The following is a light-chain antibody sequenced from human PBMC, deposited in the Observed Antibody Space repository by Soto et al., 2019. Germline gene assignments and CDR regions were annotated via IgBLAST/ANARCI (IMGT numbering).Light chain of an antibody. Sequence: QSALTQPASASGSPGQSITIPCSGTSSDVGSYNVVSWYQQHPGKAPKLVIYDVSNRPSGVSPRFSGAKSGNTASLTIAGLQAEDEADYYCSSYTRRSTYVFGTGTKVTVL. J-gene: IGLJ1*01. CDR1: SSDVGSYNV. V-gene: IGLV2-14*03. CDR2: DVS. CDR3: SSYTRRSTYV.